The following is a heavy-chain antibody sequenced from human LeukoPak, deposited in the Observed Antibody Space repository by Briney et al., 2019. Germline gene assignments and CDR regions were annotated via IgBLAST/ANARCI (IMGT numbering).Heavy chain of an antibody. Sequence: PSETLSLTCTVSGVSISNNDYFWGWIRQPPGKGLEWIGSMNYGGSTHDNPSLKSRVTISVDTSKNQVSLKLSSVTAADTAVYYCARRVPGRSGNWFDPWGQGTLVTVSS. CDR2: MNYGGST. CDR3: ARRVPGRSGNWFDP. J-gene: IGHJ5*02. CDR1: GVSISNNDYF. D-gene: IGHD1-1*01. V-gene: IGHV4-39*01.